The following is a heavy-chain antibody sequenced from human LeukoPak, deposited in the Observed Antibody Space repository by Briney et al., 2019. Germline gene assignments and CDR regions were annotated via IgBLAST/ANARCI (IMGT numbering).Heavy chain of an antibody. J-gene: IGHJ5*02. V-gene: IGHV5-51*01. CDR2: IFPGDSDT. Sequence: GESLKISCKGSGYNFTKFWVGWVRKMPGKGLEWMGIIFPGDSDTRYSPSFEGQVTISADKSLSTAYLQWTSLKVSDTAMYYCAVTALDNWFDHWGQGTLVTVSS. CDR1: GYNFTKFW. D-gene: IGHD2-21*02. CDR3: AVTALDNWFDH.